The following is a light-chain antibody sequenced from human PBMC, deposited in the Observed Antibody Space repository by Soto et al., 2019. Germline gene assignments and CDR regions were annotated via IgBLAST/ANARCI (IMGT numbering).Light chain of an antibody. V-gene: IGLV1-47*01. CDR1: SSNIGTNY. J-gene: IGLJ1*01. CDR2: RNN. CDR3: AAWDDCLSGFYV. Sequence: QSVLTQPPSASGTPGQRVTMSCSGSSSNIGTNYVYWYQQLPGTAPKILIYRNNQRPSGVPDRFSGSKSGTSASLAISGLRSEDEADYYCAAWDDCLSGFYVFVTGSMVTVL.